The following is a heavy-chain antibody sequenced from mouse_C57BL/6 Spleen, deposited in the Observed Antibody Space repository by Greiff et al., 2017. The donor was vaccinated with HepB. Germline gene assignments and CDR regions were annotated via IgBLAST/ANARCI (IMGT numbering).Heavy chain of an antibody. J-gene: IGHJ4*01. V-gene: IGHV1-82*01. CDR2: IYPGDGDT. D-gene: IGHD1-1*01. Sequence: VKLMESGPELVKPGASVKISCKASGYAFSSSWMNWVKQRPGKGLEWIGRIYPGDGDTNYNGKFKGKATLTADKSSSTAYMQLSSLTSEDSAVYFCARAYGSSSPYAMDYWGQGTSVTVSS. CDR3: ARAYGSSSPYAMDY. CDR1: GYAFSSSW.